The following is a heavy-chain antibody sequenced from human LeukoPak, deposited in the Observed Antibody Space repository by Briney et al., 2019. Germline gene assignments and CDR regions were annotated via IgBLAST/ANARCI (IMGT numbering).Heavy chain of an antibody. Sequence: PSETLSLTCTVSGDSISNYYWSWIRQSPGKGLEWIGYIYYSGSTNYNTSLKSRVTISVDTSKNQFSLKLSSVTAAGTAVYYCARETCSGGSCFQFDFWGQGTLVTVSS. V-gene: IGHV4-59*01. CDR2: IYYSGST. D-gene: IGHD2-15*01. J-gene: IGHJ4*02. CDR3: ARETCSGGSCFQFDF. CDR1: GDSISNYY.